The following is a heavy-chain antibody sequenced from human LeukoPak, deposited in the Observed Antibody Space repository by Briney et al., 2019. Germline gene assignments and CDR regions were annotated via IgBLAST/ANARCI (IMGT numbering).Heavy chain of an antibody. CDR1: GFTFSSYS. V-gene: IGHV3-21*01. D-gene: IGHD6-6*01. CDR3: ARDLAARPFYYYYYMDV. CDR2: ISSSSSYI. Sequence: PGGSLRLSCAASGFTFSSYSMNWVRQAPGKGLEWVSSISSSSSYIYYADSVKGRFTISRDNGKNSLYLQMNSLRAEDTAVYYCARDLAARPFYYYYYMDVWGKGTTVTVSS. J-gene: IGHJ6*03.